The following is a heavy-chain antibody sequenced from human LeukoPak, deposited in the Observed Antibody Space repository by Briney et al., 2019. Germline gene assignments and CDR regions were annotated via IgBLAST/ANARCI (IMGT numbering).Heavy chain of an antibody. CDR2: IIPIFGTA. CDR3: ARETASPSGYYYYMDV. V-gene: IGHV1-69*05. J-gene: IGHJ6*03. CDR1: GGTFSSYA. D-gene: IGHD3-10*01. Sequence: GASVKVSCKASGGTFSSYAISWVRQAPGQGLEWMGGIIPIFGTANYAQKFQGRVTITTDESTSTAYMELSSLRSEDTAVYYCARETASPSGYYYYMDVLGKGTTGTGSS.